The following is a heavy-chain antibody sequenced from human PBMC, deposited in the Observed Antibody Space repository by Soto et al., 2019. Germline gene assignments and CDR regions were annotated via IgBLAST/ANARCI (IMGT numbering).Heavy chain of an antibody. D-gene: IGHD5-12*01. J-gene: IGHJ6*02. CDR2: IWYDGSNK. CDR3: AREKYSGYGKDYYYYGMDV. CDR1: GFTFSSYG. Sequence: PGGSLRLSCAASGFTFSSYGMHWVRQAPGKGLERVAVIWYDGSNKYYADSVKGRFTISRDNSKNTLYLQMNSLRAEDTAVYYCAREKYSGYGKDYYYYGMDVWGQGTTVTVSS. V-gene: IGHV3-33*01.